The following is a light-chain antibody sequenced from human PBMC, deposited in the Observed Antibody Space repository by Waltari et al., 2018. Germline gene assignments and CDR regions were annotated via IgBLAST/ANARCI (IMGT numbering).Light chain of an antibody. Sequence: DIKMTQSPSSLSASVGDTVTIPCRASQSVSRYLNWYQQRPGGAPKLLIFRTSDLQGGVPSRFSGSGSGTDFTLTIDSLQPEDFATYYCQQSDGIPFTFGQGTKLEVK. V-gene: IGKV1-39*01. CDR1: QSVSRY. J-gene: IGKJ2*01. CDR3: QQSDGIPFT. CDR2: RTS.